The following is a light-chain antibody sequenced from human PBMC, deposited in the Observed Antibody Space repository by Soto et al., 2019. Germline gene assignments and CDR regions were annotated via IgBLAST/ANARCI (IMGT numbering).Light chain of an antibody. CDR1: SSNIGINY. V-gene: IGLV1-51*02. Sequence: QSVLTQPPSVSAAPGQKVTISCAGSSSNIGINYVSWYQQIPGTAPKLLIYESDKRPSGIPDRFSGSKSGTSATLVITGLQTGDEADYYCGTWDSYLLSYVFGTGTKVTVL. CDR2: ESD. J-gene: IGLJ1*01. CDR3: GTWDSYLLSYV.